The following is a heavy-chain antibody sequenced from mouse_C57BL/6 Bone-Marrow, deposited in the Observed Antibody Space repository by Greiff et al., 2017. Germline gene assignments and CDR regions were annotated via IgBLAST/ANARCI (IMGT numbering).Heavy chain of an antibody. CDR2: ISSGGSYT. CDR1: GFTFSSYG. Sequence: EVMLVESGGDLVKPGGSLKLSCAASGFTFSSYGMSWVRQTPDKRLEWVATISSGGSYTDYPDSVKGRFTISRDNAKNTLYLQMSSLKSEDTAMYYSARVIDYSYAMDDWGQGTSVTVSS. J-gene: IGHJ4*01. V-gene: IGHV5-6*01. CDR3: ARVIDYSYAMDD. D-gene: IGHD2-4*01.